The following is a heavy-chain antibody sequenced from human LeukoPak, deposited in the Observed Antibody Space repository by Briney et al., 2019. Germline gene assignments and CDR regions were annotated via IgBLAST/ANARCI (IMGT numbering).Heavy chain of an antibody. CDR3: GRLFYDFWSGHYYYYMDV. CDR2: VYYSGST. Sequence: SETLSLTCTVSGGSIRGTSDYWGWIRQPPGKGLEWIGSVYYSGSTYYNPSLKSRVTISVDTSKNHFSLKLSSVTAADTAVYYCGRLFYDFWSGHYYYYMDVWGKGTTVTVSS. CDR1: GGSIRGTSDY. J-gene: IGHJ6*03. D-gene: IGHD3-3*01. V-gene: IGHV4-39*02.